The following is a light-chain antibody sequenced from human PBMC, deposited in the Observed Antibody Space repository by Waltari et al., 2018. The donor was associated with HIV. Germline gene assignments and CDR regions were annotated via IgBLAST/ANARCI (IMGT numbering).Light chain of an antibody. CDR3: QQTYLTTFT. Sequence: DIQMTQSPSSLSASVGDSVTITCRASQTVNNKLNWYQQKPGTAPKVLIFAASSLHSGVPSRFSGSGSGTDFTLTISSLQPEDFATYYCQQTYLTTFTFGPGTNVDFK. J-gene: IGKJ3*01. V-gene: IGKV1-39*01. CDR1: QTVNNK. CDR2: AAS.